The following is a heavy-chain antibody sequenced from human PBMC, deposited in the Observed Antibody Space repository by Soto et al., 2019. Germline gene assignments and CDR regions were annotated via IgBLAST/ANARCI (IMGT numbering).Heavy chain of an antibody. CDR1: GGSISSDY. Sequence: SETLSLTCSVSGGSISSDYWIWIRQSPGKGLEWIGYVYHSGSTNYNPSLKSRVTISVDTSKNQSSLKMSSVTAADTAVYYCASAPNWRYLDYWGQGTLVTVSS. D-gene: IGHD7-27*01. CDR3: ASAPNWRYLDY. J-gene: IGHJ4*02. CDR2: VYHSGST. V-gene: IGHV4-59*01.